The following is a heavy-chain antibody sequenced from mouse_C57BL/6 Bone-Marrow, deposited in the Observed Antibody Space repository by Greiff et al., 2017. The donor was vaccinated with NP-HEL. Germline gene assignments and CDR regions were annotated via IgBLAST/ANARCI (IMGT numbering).Heavy chain of an antibody. J-gene: IGHJ1*03. CDR2: FYPGSGST. CDR1: GYTFTSYW. D-gene: IGHD2-4*01. V-gene: IGHV1-55*01. CDR3: ARWDYDPHWYFDV. Sequence: QVQLQQPGAELVKPGASVKMSCKASGYTFTSYWITWVKQRPGQGLEWIGDFYPGSGSTNYNEKFKSKATLTADTSSSTAYMQLSSLTSEDSAVYDCARWDYDPHWYFDVWGTGTTVTVSS.